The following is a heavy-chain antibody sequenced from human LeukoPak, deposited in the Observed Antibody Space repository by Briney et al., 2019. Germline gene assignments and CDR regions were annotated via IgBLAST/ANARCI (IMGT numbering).Heavy chain of an antibody. V-gene: IGHV4-39*01. CDR1: GGSISSSSYY. Sequence: SETLSLTCTVSGGSISSSSYYWGWIRQPPGKGLEWIGSIYYSGSTYYNPSLKSRVTISVDTSKNQFSLKLSSVTAADTAVYYCARHGMLAYCGGDCYYPFDYWGQGTLVTVSS. D-gene: IGHD2-21*02. J-gene: IGHJ4*02. CDR3: ARHGMLAYCGGDCYYPFDY. CDR2: IYYSGST.